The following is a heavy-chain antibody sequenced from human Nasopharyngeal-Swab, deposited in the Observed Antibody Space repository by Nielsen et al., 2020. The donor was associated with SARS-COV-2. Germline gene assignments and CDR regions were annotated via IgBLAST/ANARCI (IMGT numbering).Heavy chain of an antibody. D-gene: IGHD3-10*01. J-gene: IGHJ4*02. CDR3: ARMVRGPVAYFDY. V-gene: IGHV2-70*11. Sequence: PTLVKPTQTLTLTCTFSGFSLSPSEMCVSWIRQPPGKALEWLARIDWDDDKYYSTSLKTSLTISKDTSKNQVVLTMTNVDPVDTATYFCARMVRGPVAYFDYWGQGTLVTVSS. CDR2: IDWDDDK. CDR1: GFSLSPSEMC.